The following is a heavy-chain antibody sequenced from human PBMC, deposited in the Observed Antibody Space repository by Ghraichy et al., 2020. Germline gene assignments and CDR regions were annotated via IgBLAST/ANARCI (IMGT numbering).Heavy chain of an antibody. J-gene: IGHJ6*02. CDR2: IAYDGSNK. CDR1: GFTFSSYG. D-gene: IGHD3-22*01. V-gene: IGHV3-30*18. Sequence: GGSLRLSCAASGFTFSSYGMHWVRQAPGKGLEWVAVIAYDGSNKYYADSVKGRFTISRDNSKNTLYLQMNSLRAEDTAVYYCAKCSYYYDSSGYYPPHRYSGMDVWGQGTKVTVSS. CDR3: AKCSYYYDSSGYYPPHRYSGMDV.